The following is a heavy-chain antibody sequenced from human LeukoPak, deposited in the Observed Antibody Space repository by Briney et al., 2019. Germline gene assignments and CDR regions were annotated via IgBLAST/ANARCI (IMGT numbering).Heavy chain of an antibody. V-gene: IGHV3-21*01. CDR1: GFTFSSYS. J-gene: IGHJ3*02. Sequence: GGSLRLSCAASGFTFSSYSMNWVRQAPGKGLEWVSSISSSSSYIYYADSVKGRFTISRDNAKNSLYLQMNSLRAEDTAVYYCARAAIQPPNDDFDIWGQGTMVTVSS. D-gene: IGHD6-25*01. CDR3: ARAAIQPPNDDFDI. CDR2: ISSSSSYI.